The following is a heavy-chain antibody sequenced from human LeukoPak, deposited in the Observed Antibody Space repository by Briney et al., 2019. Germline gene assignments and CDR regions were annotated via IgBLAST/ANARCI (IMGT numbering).Heavy chain of an antibody. CDR2: IYHNGST. Sequence: SETLSLTCAVSGGSISSGGYSWTWIRQPPGKGLEWIGYIYHNGSTYYNPSLKSRVTISVDRSKNHFSLRLTSVTAADTAVYYCAYGSGSYYIVAYWGQGTLVTVSS. V-gene: IGHV4-30-2*01. D-gene: IGHD3-10*01. CDR1: GGSISSGGYS. J-gene: IGHJ4*02. CDR3: AYGSGSYYIVAY.